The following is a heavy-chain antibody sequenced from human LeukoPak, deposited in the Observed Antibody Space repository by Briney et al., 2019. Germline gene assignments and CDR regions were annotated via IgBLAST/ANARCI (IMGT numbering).Heavy chain of an antibody. V-gene: IGHV1-2*02. Sequence: GASVKVSCKASGYTFTDYYMHWVRQAPGQGLEWMGWINPNSGGTNYAQKFQGRVTMTRHTSISTAYMEVSRLRSDDTAVYYCARTLFLTGYSAAFDYWGQGTLVTVSS. J-gene: IGHJ4*02. CDR2: INPNSGGT. CDR1: GYTFTDYY. CDR3: ARTLFLTGYSAAFDY. D-gene: IGHD3-9*01.